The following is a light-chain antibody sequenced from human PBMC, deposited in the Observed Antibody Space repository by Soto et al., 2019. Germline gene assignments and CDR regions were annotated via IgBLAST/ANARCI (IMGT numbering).Light chain of an antibody. Sequence: EIVMTQSPATLSVSPGERATLSCRASQSISSDLAWYQQKPGQAPRHLIYGASTRATDIPARISGSGSGTDFTLTISSLQSEDFAVYYCQQYNKWPPQYTFGQGTKLEIK. CDR2: GAS. CDR3: QQYNKWPPQYT. V-gene: IGKV3-15*01. J-gene: IGKJ2*01. CDR1: QSISSD.